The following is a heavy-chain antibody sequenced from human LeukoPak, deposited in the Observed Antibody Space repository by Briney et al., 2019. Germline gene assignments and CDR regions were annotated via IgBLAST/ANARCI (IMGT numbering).Heavy chain of an antibody. CDR3: ASLGYDYVWGSYRYPDY. CDR2: ISPGGSDT. CDR1: GFTFNSYA. V-gene: IGHV3-23*01. J-gene: IGHJ4*02. D-gene: IGHD3-16*02. Sequence: QPGGSLRLSCAASGFTFNSYAMSWVRQAPGKGLEWVSAISPGGSDTYYADSVRGQFTISRDNSKNTLYLQMNSLRDEDTAVYYCASLGYDYVWGSYRYPDYWGQGTLVTVSS.